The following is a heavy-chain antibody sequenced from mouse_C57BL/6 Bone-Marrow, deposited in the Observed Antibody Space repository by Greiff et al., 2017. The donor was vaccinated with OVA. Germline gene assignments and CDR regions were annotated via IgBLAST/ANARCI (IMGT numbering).Heavy chain of an antibody. CDR3: ARDYGSSPPYWYFDV. J-gene: IGHJ1*03. CDR2: INPGSGGT. CDR1: GYAFTNYL. D-gene: IGHD1-1*01. Sequence: QVQLQQSGAELVRPGTSVKVSCKASGYAFTNYLIEWVKQRPGQGLEWIGVINPGSGGTNYNEKFKGKATLTADKSSSTAYMQLSSLTSEDSAVYFCARDYGSSPPYWYFDVWGTGTTVTVSS. V-gene: IGHV1-54*01.